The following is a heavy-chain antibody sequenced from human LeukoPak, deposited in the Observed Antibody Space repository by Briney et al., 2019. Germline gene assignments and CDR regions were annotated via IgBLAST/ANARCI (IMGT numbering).Heavy chain of an antibody. CDR2: IWYDGSNK. D-gene: IGHD5-12*01. CDR3: AREMGLNIVATFGY. Sequence: VGSLRLSCAASGFTFSNYGMHWVRQAPGKGLEWVALIWYDGSNKYYADSVKGRFTISRDNSKNTLYLQMNSLRAEDTAVYYCAREMGLNIVATFGYWGQGTLVTVSS. V-gene: IGHV3-33*01. CDR1: GFTFSNYG. J-gene: IGHJ4*02.